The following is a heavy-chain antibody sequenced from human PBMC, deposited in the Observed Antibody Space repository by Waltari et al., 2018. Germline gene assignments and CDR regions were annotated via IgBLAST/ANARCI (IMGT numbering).Heavy chain of an antibody. V-gene: IGHV3-21*03. CDR2: IGGTHSNI. D-gene: IGHD3-10*01. Sequence: EVRLAESGGGLVKPGGSLRLSCTASGFDFSDYDMNWVRQAPGKGLEWVASIGGTHSNIFYADSVKGRFTVSRDNAKNSLYLQMDNLRAEDSGLYFCTRDLYGSGGDWFDPWGQGTLVTVSS. J-gene: IGHJ5*02. CDR3: TRDLYGSGGDWFDP. CDR1: GFDFSDYD.